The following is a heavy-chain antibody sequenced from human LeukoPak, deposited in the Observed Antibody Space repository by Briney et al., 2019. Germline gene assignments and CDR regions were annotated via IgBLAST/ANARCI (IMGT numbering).Heavy chain of an antibody. CDR1: GFTFSSYG. Sequence: PGGSLRLSCAASGFTFSSYGMHWVRQAPGKGLEWVAFIRYDGSNKYYADSVKGRFTISRDNSQNTLYLQMNSLRAEDTAVYYCAKGPRITIFGGSGENWFDPWGQGTLVTVSS. CDR3: AKGPRITIFGGSGENWFDP. J-gene: IGHJ5*02. CDR2: IRYDGSNK. D-gene: IGHD3-3*01. V-gene: IGHV3-30*02.